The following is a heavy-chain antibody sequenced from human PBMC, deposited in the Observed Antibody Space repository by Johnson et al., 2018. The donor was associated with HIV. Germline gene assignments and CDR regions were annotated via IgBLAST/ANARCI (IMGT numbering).Heavy chain of an antibody. Sequence: VQLVESGGGLVQPGGSLRLSCAASGFTVSSNYMSWVRQAPGKGLEWVSVIYSGGSTYYADSVKGRFTISRDNSKNTLDPQMNSLIAEDTAVYYCARDQAYSSSSEIWGQGTMVTVSS. CDR3: ARDQAYSSSSEI. V-gene: IGHV3-66*02. CDR1: GFTVSSNY. D-gene: IGHD6-6*01. CDR2: IYSGGST. J-gene: IGHJ3*02.